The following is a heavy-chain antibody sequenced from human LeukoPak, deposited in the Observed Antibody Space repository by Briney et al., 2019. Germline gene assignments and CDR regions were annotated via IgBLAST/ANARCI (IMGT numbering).Heavy chain of an antibody. CDR2: FDPEDGET. J-gene: IGHJ4*02. CDR3: ATDLALRGGFDY. V-gene: IGHV1-24*01. D-gene: IGHD4-17*01. Sequence: ASVTVSCKVSGYTLTELSMHWVRQAPGKGLEWMGGFDPEDGETIYAQKFQGRVTMTEDTSTDTAYMELSSLRSEDTAVYYCATDLALRGGFDYWGQGTLVTVSS. CDR1: GYTLTELS.